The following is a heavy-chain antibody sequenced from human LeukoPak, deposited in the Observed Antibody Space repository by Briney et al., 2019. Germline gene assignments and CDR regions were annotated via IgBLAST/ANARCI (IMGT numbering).Heavy chain of an antibody. CDR3: ARGGYYYDSSGYYPAHPDY. V-gene: IGHV1-46*01. J-gene: IGHJ4*02. CDR2: INPSGGST. Sequence: ASVKVSCKASGYTFTSYYMHWVRQAPGQGLEWMGIINPSGGSTSYAQKFQGRVTMTRDTSTSTVYMELSSLRSEDTAVYYCARGGYYYDSSGYYPAHPDYWGQGTLVTVSS. CDR1: GYTFTSYY. D-gene: IGHD3-22*01.